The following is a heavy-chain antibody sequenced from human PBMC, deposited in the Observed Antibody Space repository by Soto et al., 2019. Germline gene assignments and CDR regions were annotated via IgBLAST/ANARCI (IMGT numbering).Heavy chain of an antibody. D-gene: IGHD3-3*01. CDR3: ARAPSPISYGPGRGENEYHLDY. Sequence: QVQLQESGPGLVKPSETLSLNCIVSGGSISSYRWSWIRQPAGRGLEWIGYIDYSCSTNYNPSLKSRVTMAVDTSKIQFSFNLTSVTAADTAVYYCARAPSPISYGPGRGENEYHLDYWGQGTLVTVYS. J-gene: IGHJ4*02. CDR2: IDYSCST. CDR1: GGSISSYR. V-gene: IGHV4-59*01.